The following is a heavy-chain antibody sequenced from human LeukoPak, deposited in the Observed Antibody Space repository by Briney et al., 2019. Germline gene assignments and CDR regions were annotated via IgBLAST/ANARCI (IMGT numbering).Heavy chain of an antibody. CDR3: ARGYITMVRGVIIGNYFDY. CDR2: IYYSGST. D-gene: IGHD3-10*01. Sequence: PSETLSLTCTVSGGSITSYYRSWIRQPPGKGLEWIGYIYYSGSTNYNPSLKSRVTISVDTSKNQFSLKLSSVTAADTAVYYCARGYITMVRGVIIGNYFDYWGQGTLVTVSS. CDR1: GGSITSYY. V-gene: IGHV4-59*01. J-gene: IGHJ4*02.